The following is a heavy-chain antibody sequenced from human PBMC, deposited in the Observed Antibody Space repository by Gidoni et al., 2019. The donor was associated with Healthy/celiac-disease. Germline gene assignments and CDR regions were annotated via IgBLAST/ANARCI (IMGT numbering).Heavy chain of an antibody. Sequence: EVQLVESGGGVVKPGGSLRRSCAASGFTCSNAWLSWVRRAPGKGLGRVVRIKSKTDGGTTDSAAPVKGRCTISRDDSKNTLSLQMNSLKTEDTAVYYCTTDRTDYDFWSGGIPLGYFDYWGQGTLVTVSS. V-gene: IGHV3-15*01. CDR1: GFTCSNAW. J-gene: IGHJ4*02. CDR3: TTDRTDYDFWSGGIPLGYFDY. D-gene: IGHD3-3*01. CDR2: IKSKTDGGTT.